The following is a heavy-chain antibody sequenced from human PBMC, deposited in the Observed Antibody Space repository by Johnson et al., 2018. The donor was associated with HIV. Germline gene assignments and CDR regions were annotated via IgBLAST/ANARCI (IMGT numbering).Heavy chain of an antibody. CDR2: IRYDGSNK. D-gene: IGHD3-22*01. J-gene: IGHJ3*02. Sequence: VQLVESGGGVVQPGGSLRLSCAASGFTFSSYDMHWVRQAPGKGLEWVAFIRYDGSNKYYADSVKGRFTISRDNSKNTLYLQMNSLRPEDTAVYYCARDRAIVVAYDAFDIWGQGTMVTVSS. CDR1: GFTFSSYD. CDR3: ARDRAIVVAYDAFDI. V-gene: IGHV3-30*02.